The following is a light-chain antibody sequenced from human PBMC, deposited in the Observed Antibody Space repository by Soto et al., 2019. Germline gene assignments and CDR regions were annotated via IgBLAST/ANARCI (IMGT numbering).Light chain of an antibody. Sequence: QSVLTQPDSVSGSHGQSITISCTGTSSDVGGYNYVSWFQQHPGKAPKLMIYEVSNRPSGVSNRFSVSKSGNTASLAISGLQAEDEADYYCSAYTSGGYVFGTGTKLTVL. CDR3: SAYTSGGYV. V-gene: IGLV2-14*01. CDR1: SSDVGGYNY. CDR2: EVS. J-gene: IGLJ1*01.